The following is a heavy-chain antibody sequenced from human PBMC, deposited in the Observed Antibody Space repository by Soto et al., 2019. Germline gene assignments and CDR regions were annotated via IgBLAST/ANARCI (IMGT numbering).Heavy chain of an antibody. J-gene: IGHJ3*01. CDR2: ISDSGDRT. D-gene: IGHD3-16*02. CDR1: GFTLSMSA. V-gene: IGHV3-23*01. Sequence: EVQLMESGGGLVQPGGSLRLSCASSGFTLSMSAVNWVRQAPGKGLEWVSYISDSGDRTYYADSVKGRFTISRDRSKNTVSLQTDSLRAEYTAVYYCAKDRGIIVKAGDAFDVWGQGTKVTVSS. CDR3: AKDRGIIVKAGDAFDV.